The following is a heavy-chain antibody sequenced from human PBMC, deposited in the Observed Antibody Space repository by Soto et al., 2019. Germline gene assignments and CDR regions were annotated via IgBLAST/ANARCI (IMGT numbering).Heavy chain of an antibody. CDR3: ARHPERIEEMGGFAP. CDR2: ISSSSSTI. Sequence: GGSLRLSCAASGFTFSSYSMNWVRQAPGKGLEWVSYISSSSSTIYYADSVKGRFTISRDNAKNSRYLQMNSLRAEDTALYYGARHPERIEEMGGFAPWGQGTLVTVSS. CDR1: GFTFSSYS. V-gene: IGHV3-48*01. D-gene: IGHD1-26*01. J-gene: IGHJ5*02.